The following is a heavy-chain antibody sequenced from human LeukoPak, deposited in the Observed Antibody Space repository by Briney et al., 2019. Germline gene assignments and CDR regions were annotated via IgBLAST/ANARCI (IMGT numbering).Heavy chain of an antibody. Sequence: GSLRLSCAASGFTFSSYGMHWVRQASGKGLEWVAVISYDGSNKYYADSVKGRFTISRDNSKNTLYLQMHSLRAEDTAVYYCAKDQALLWFGELFLFDYWGQGTLVTVSS. V-gene: IGHV3-30*18. D-gene: IGHD3-10*01. J-gene: IGHJ4*02. CDR2: ISYDGSNK. CDR1: GFTFSSYG. CDR3: AKDQALLWFGELFLFDY.